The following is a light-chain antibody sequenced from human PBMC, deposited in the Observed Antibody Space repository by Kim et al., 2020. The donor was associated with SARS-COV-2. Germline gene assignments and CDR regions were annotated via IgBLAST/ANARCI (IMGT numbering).Light chain of an antibody. CDR2: DVS. CDR1: QDITTA. Sequence: ASVGDRVTTTCRASQDITTALAWYQRKPEKTPQLLMYDVSTLESGVPSRFSGGGSGTDFTLSTASLQPEDFANYNCQQFKNYPRTFGAG. CDR3: QQFKNYPRT. J-gene: IGKJ4*02. V-gene: IGKV1D-13*01.